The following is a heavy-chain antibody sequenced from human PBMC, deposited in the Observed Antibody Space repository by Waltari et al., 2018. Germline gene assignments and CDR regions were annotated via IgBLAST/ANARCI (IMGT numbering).Heavy chain of an antibody. Sequence: QVQLVESGGGVVRSGRYLRLSCAASGFSLSKYAVQWVRQATGKGLEWVGVTSPDGFNKYYADSVQGRFTISRDRSLQMSALRSEDTAVYYCARGGSDRAPLDYWGRGTLVTVSS. J-gene: IGHJ4*02. CDR3: ARGGSDRAPLDY. D-gene: IGHD1-1*01. CDR1: GFSLSKYA. V-gene: IGHV3-30*15. CDR2: TSPDGFNK.